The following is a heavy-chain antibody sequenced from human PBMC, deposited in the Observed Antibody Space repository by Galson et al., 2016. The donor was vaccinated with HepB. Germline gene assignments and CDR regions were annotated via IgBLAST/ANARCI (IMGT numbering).Heavy chain of an antibody. J-gene: IGHJ3*01. CDR1: GFTFRSYV. Sequence: SLRLSCAASGFTFRSYVMNWVRQAPGKGLEWVSSTSSGSSYIYYADSVKGRFTISRDNAKNTLYLEMNSLSAADTAVYYCARAPMLRGVIMTTPFDYWGRGTMVTVSS. CDR3: ARAPMLRGVIMTTPFDY. V-gene: IGHV3-21*04. CDR2: TSSGSSYI. D-gene: IGHD3-10*01.